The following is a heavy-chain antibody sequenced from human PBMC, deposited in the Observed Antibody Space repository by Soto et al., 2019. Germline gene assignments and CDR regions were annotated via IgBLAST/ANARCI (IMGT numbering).Heavy chain of an antibody. Sequence: QVQLQESGPGLVKPSETLSLTCTVSGGSIISYYWSWIRQPAGKGLEWIGRIHSSGSTNYNPSLTSRVTMSLDTSNNQFSLKLTSVTAADTALYYCARGGRAGYFDYWGQGTLVTVSS. CDR1: GGSIISYY. V-gene: IGHV4-4*07. J-gene: IGHJ4*02. D-gene: IGHD3-16*01. CDR2: IHSSGST. CDR3: ARGGRAGYFDY.